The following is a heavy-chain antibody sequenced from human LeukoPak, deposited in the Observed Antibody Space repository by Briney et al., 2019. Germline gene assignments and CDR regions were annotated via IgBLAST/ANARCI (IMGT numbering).Heavy chain of an antibody. Sequence: PGRSLRLSCAASGFTFDDYAMHWVRQAPGKGLEWVSGISWNSGSIGYADSVEGRFTISRDNAKNSLYLQMNSLRAEDTALYYCAEEVRTTWGIDYWGQGTLVTVSS. V-gene: IGHV3-9*01. CDR2: ISWNSGSI. J-gene: IGHJ4*02. CDR3: AEEVRTTWGIDY. CDR1: GFTFDDYA. D-gene: IGHD7-27*01.